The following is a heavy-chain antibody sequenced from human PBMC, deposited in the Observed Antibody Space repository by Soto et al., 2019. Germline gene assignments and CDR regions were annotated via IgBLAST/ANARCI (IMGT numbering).Heavy chain of an antibody. Sequence: QVQLVQSGAEVKKPGASVTVSCKASGYTFTTYGVSWVRQAPGQGLEWLGWINGYNGNAKYAENLQDRGSMTTDTSTTTAYMERRSLRSDDAAVYYCARMGDVPYYYYGMDVWGQGTTVTVSS. CDR1: GYTFTTYG. J-gene: IGHJ6*02. V-gene: IGHV1-18*01. CDR3: ARMGDVPYYYYGMDV. CDR2: INGYNGNA. D-gene: IGHD3-16*01.